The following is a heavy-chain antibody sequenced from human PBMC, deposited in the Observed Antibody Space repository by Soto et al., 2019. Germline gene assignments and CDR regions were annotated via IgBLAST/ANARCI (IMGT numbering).Heavy chain of an antibody. J-gene: IGHJ6*03. Sequence: GSLRLSCAASGFTFSSYTMHWVRQAPGKGLEWVSSISSGSSYIYYADSVKGRFTISRDNAENSLYLQMNSLRAEDTAVYYCARGERIVVVPAARPGYYYYMDVWGKGTTVTVSS. CDR2: ISSGSSYI. CDR1: GFTFSSYT. CDR3: ARGERIVVVPAARPGYYYYMDV. V-gene: IGHV3-21*01. D-gene: IGHD2-2*01.